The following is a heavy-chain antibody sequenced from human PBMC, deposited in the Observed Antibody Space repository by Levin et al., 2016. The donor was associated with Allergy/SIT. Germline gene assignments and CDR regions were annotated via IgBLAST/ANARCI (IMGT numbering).Heavy chain of an antibody. CDR2: INHSGST. CDR3: ATTGWNDVGWFDP. D-gene: IGHD1-1*01. Sequence: SETLSLTCAVYGGSLSGYYWSWIRQPPGKGLEWIGEINHSGSTNYNPSLRSRVTISVDTSKNQFSLKLSSVTAADTAVYYCATTGWNDVGWFDPWGQGTLVTVSS. CDR1: GGSLSGYY. J-gene: IGHJ5*02. V-gene: IGHV4-34*01.